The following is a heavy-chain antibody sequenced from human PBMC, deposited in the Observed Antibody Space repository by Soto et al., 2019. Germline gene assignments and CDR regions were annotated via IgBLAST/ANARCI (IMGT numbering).Heavy chain of an antibody. J-gene: IGHJ4*01. Sequence: GGSLRLSCAASGFTFSNAWINWVRQVPGKGLEWVGRIKSKTDGGTTDFAAPVKGRFAISRDDSKNMVYLQMNSLKTEDTAVYNCTTDSYIPILIVRLAYWGHGTPVTVSS. D-gene: IGHD3-16*01. CDR2: IKSKTDGGTT. CDR1: GFTFSNAW. CDR3: TTDSYIPILIVRLAY. V-gene: IGHV3-15*07.